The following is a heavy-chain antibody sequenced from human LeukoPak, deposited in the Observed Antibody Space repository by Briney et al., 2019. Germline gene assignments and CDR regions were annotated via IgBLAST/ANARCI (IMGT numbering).Heavy chain of an antibody. Sequence: SETLSLTCGVYGGSFSGYTWDWIRLPPGKGLEWICEINDRSNLNYNPSLKRRLTISVDTSNNQFSLNLNSVTAADTAVYYCVRRGYNSGQEIGDYWGQGTLVTVSS. CDR1: GGSFSGYT. CDR2: INDRSNL. CDR3: VRRGYNSGQEIGDY. J-gene: IGHJ4*02. D-gene: IGHD5-18*01. V-gene: IGHV4-34*01.